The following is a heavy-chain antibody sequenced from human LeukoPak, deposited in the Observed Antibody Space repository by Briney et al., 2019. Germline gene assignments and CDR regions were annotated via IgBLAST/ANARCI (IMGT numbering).Heavy chain of an antibody. Sequence: GASVKVSCKVSGYTLTELSMHWVRQAPGKGPEWMGGFDPEDGETIYAQKFQGRVTMTEDTSTDTAYMELSSLRSEDTAVYYCATAHYDILTGYWQANWFDPWGQGTLVTVSS. V-gene: IGHV1-24*01. D-gene: IGHD3-9*01. J-gene: IGHJ5*02. CDR1: GYTLTELS. CDR2: FDPEDGET. CDR3: ATAHYDILTGYWQANWFDP.